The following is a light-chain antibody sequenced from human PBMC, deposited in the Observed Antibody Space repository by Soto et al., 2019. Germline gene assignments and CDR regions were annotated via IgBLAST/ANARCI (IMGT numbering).Light chain of an antibody. V-gene: IGKV3-15*01. CDR1: QSVDSK. CDR2: GAS. Sequence: EIVMTQSPATPSVTPGERATLSCMASQSVDSKLAWYQQKPGQGPRLLIYGASSRATGIPARFSGSGSGTEFTLTISSLQSEDFAVYYCQHYSTWLWTFGQGTKVEIK. J-gene: IGKJ1*01. CDR3: QHYSTWLWT.